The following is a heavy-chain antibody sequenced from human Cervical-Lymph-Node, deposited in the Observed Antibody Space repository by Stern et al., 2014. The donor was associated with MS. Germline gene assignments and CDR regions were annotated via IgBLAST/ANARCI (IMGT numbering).Heavy chain of an antibody. D-gene: IGHD3-10*01. V-gene: IGHV4-31*03. CDR3: ARDLNPYGSGGGFDY. CDR2: IYYSGST. CDR1: GGSISSGGYY. J-gene: IGHJ4*02. Sequence: QVQLQESGPGLVKPSQTLSLTCTVSGGSISSGGYYWSWIRQHPGKGLEXIGDIYYSGSTYYNPSLKSRVTISVDTSKNQFSLKLSSVTAADTAVYYCARDLNPYGSGGGFDYWGQGTLVTVSS.